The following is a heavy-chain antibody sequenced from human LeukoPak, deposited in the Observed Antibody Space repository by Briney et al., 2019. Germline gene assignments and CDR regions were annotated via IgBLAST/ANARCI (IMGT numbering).Heavy chain of an antibody. Sequence: SETLSLTCSVPGGSVTTTYYWSWIRQPPGGGLKWIASLYHSGNSNYNPSLKSRVTMSVDTSKNQFSLQLTSMTAADTAIYYCTRHQTNFYGSGAPFDPWGQGTLVTVSS. D-gene: IGHD3-10*01. CDR2: LYHSGNS. CDR1: GGSVTTTYY. J-gene: IGHJ5*02. V-gene: IGHV4-39*01. CDR3: TRHQTNFYGSGAPFDP.